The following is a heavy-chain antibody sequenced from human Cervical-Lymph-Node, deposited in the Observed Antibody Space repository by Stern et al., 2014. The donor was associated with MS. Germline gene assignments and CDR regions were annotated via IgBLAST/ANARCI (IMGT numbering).Heavy chain of an antibody. Sequence: QMQLVQSGADVKKPGAAVRVSCKTSGGVSWLRQTPGQGLEYMGGFIPAVGTSHYAQRFQGRLTITADTSTNTSYMELNSLRSDDAGVYYCATGTGDNWFDPWGQGTLVSVSS. J-gene: IGHJ5*02. CDR3: ATGTGDNWFDP. V-gene: IGHV1-69*06. CDR2: FIPAVGTS. D-gene: IGHD3-10*01. CDR1: GGV.